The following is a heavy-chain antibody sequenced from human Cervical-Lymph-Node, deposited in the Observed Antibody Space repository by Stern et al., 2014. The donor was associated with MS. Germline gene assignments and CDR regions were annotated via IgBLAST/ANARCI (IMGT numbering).Heavy chain of an antibody. V-gene: IGHV3-30*04. D-gene: IGHD1-7*01. CDR1: GFTFGDHN. CDR2: IAPDGRTT. J-gene: IGHJ4*02. CDR3: ARDRNWNYDY. Sequence: VQLVESGGGVVQPGRSLRLSCAASGFTFGDHNMHWVRQAPGRGLEWLAIIAPDGRTTYYADSVKGLFTSSRDNSKSTLYLQLNSLRPEDTAVYYCARDRNWNYDYWGQGTLVIVSS.